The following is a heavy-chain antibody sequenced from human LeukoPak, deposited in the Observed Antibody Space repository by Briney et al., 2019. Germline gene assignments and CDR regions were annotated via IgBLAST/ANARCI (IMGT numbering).Heavy chain of an antibody. D-gene: IGHD1-26*01. CDR1: GGSISSYY. V-gene: IGHV4-59*08. CDR2: IYYSGST. J-gene: IGHJ4*02. CDR3: ARRVIVGAHHFDY. Sequence: SETLSLTCTVSGGSISSYYWSWIRQPPGKGLEWIGYIYYSGSTNYNPSLKSRVTISVDTSKNQFSLELSSVTAADTAVYYCARRVIVGAHHFDYWGQGTLVTVSS.